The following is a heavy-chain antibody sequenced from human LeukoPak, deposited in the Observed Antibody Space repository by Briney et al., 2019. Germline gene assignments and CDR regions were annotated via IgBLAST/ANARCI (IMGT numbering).Heavy chain of an antibody. D-gene: IGHD3-10*01. CDR2: INTNTGNP. V-gene: IGHV7-4-1*02. Sequence: ATVKVSCTPSGYTFTSYAMNCVRQAPGQGLEWMGWINTNTGNPTYAQGFTGRFVFSLDTSVSTAYLQISSLKAEDTAVYYCAREGVYRFDPWGQGTLVTVSS. CDR1: GYTFTSYA. J-gene: IGHJ5*02. CDR3: AREGVYRFDP.